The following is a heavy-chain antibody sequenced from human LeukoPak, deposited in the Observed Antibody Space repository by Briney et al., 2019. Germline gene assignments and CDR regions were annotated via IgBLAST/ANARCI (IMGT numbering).Heavy chain of an antibody. Sequence: GGPLRLSCAASGFTFSSYAMSWVRQAPGKGLEWVSAISGSGGSTYYADSVKGRFTISRGNSKNTLYLQMNSLRAEDTAVYYCAIVIGSGWSHDYWGQGTLVTVSS. D-gene: IGHD6-19*01. J-gene: IGHJ4*02. CDR3: AIVIGSGWSHDY. V-gene: IGHV3-23*01. CDR1: GFTFSSYA. CDR2: ISGSGGST.